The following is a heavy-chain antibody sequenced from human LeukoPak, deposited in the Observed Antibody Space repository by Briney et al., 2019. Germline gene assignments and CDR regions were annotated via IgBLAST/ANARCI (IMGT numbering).Heavy chain of an antibody. J-gene: IGHJ4*02. D-gene: IGHD6-19*01. V-gene: IGHV3-7*01. Sequence: GGSLRLSCAASGFTFSNYWMSWVRQAPGKGLEWVANIKNDGTEKYYAVFVKGRFTISRDNVESFLFLQMDSLRADDTAVYYCVRISTAVAGADYWGQGALLTVSS. CDR2: IKNDGTEK. CDR3: VRISTAVAGADY. CDR1: GFTFSNYW.